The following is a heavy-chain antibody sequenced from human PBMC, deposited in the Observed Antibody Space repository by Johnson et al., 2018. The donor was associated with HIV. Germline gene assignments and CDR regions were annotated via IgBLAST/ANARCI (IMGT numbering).Heavy chain of an antibody. D-gene: IGHD6-6*01. CDR1: GFTFDDYA. V-gene: IGHV3-30-3*01. CDR3: AKVHIAARWSDAFDI. Sequence: QLVESGGGVVQPGRSLRLSCAASGFTFDDYAMHCVRQAPGKGLEWVAVISYDGSNKYYADSVKGRFTISRDNSKNTLYLQMNSLRAEDTAVYFCAKVHIAARWSDAFDIWGQGTMVTVSS. J-gene: IGHJ3*02. CDR2: ISYDGSNK.